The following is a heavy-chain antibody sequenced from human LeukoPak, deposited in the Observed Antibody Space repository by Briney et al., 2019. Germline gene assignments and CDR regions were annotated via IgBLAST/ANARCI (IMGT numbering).Heavy chain of an antibody. CDR1: GGSISSGSYY. D-gene: IGHD6-13*01. J-gene: IGHJ4*02. Sequence: SQTLSLTCTVSGGSISSGSYYWSWIRQPAGKGLEWIGRIYTTGSTNYNPSLKSRVTISVDTSKNQFSLKLSSVTAADTAVYYCAAYSSSWYDYWGQGTLVTVSS. CDR3: AAYSSSWYDY. V-gene: IGHV4-61*02. CDR2: IYTTGST.